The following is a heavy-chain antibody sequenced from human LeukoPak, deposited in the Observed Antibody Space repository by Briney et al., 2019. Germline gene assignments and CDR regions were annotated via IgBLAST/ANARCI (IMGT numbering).Heavy chain of an antibody. D-gene: IGHD2-15*01. J-gene: IGHJ5*02. CDR2: INPNSGGT. CDR3: ARGGTVVVVVAATPSKSNWFDP. V-gene: IGHV1-2*02. CDR1: GYTFTGYY. Sequence: ASVKVSCKASGYTFTGYYMHWVRQAPGQGLEWMGWINPNSGGTNYAQKFQGRVTMTRDTSISTAYMELSRLRSDDTAVYYYARGGTVVVVVAATPSKSNWFDPWGQGTLVTVSS.